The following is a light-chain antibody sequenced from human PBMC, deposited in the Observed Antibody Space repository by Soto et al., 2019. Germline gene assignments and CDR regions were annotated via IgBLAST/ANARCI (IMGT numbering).Light chain of an antibody. CDR1: QSVSSY. CDR3: QLYGGSRPFT. J-gene: IGKJ3*01. Sequence: EIVLTQSPATLSLSPGERATLSCRASQSVSSYLAWYQQKPGQAPRLLIYDASNRATGIPARFSGSGSGTDFTLTITRLEAEDFADYYCQLYGGSRPFTFGPGTKVDIK. CDR2: DAS. V-gene: IGKV3-11*01.